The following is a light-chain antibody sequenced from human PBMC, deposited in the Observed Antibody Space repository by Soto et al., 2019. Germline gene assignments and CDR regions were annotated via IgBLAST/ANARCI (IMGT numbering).Light chain of an antibody. CDR1: QSFRGL. J-gene: IGKJ5*01. Sequence: PGERATLSCRASQSFRGLLAWYQQKPGQAPRLLIYDASNRATGIPARFSGSGSGTDFTLTISSLEPEDFAVYYCQQRSNWPPITFGQGTRLEI. V-gene: IGKV3-11*01. CDR2: DAS. CDR3: QQRSNWPPIT.